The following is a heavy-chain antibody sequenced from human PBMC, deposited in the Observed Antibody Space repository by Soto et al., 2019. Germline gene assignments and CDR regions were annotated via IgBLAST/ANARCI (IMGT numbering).Heavy chain of an antibody. CDR1: GYTFTSYY. J-gene: IGHJ5*02. D-gene: IGHD2-15*01. Sequence: ASVKVSCKASGYTFTSYYTHWVRQAPGQGQEWMGIINPSGGSTSYAQKFQGRVTMTRDTSTSTVYMELSSLRSEDTAVYYCARDSSDFYCSGGRRSPFCFDPSGQGTLGTVSS. CDR2: INPSGGST. V-gene: IGHV1-46*01. CDR3: ARDSSDFYCSGGRRSPFCFDP.